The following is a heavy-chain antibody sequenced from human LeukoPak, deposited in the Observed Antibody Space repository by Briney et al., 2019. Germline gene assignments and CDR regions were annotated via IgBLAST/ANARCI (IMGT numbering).Heavy chain of an antibody. CDR2: IKPDGSRK. J-gene: IGHJ4*02. CDR1: GFTFSGYW. Sequence: GGSLRLSCAASGFTFSGYWMTWVRQAPGRGLEWVANIKPDGSRKYYVDSVKGRFTISRDNAKNSLDLQMNGLRAEDTAVYYCVRDVGDYWGQGTLVTVSS. CDR3: VRDVGDY. V-gene: IGHV3-7*01.